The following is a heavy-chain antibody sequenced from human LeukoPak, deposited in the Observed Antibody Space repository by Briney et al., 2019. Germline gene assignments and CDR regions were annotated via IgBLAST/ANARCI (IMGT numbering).Heavy chain of an antibody. Sequence: SVTVSCTASGGTFSSYAISWVRQAPGQGLEWMGGIIPIFGTANYAQKFQGRVTITADESTSTAYMELSSLRSEDTAVYYCARDRMPDSGSYTFWYWGQGTLVTVSS. CDR1: GGTFSSYA. D-gene: IGHD1-26*01. V-gene: IGHV1-69*13. CDR3: ARDRMPDSGSYTFWY. CDR2: IIPIFGTA. J-gene: IGHJ4*02.